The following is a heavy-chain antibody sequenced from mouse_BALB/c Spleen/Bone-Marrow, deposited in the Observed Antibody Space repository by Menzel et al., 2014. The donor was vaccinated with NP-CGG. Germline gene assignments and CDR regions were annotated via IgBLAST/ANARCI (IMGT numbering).Heavy chain of an antibody. J-gene: IGHJ2*01. V-gene: IGHV1-7*01. CDR3: ARLGDDGTFDY. CDR2: INPSTGYT. CDR1: GYTFTSYW. Sequence: LQGSGAELAKPGASVKMSCKASGYTFTSYWMHWVKQRPGQGLEWIGYINPSTGYTENNQKFKDKATLTADKSSSTAYMQLSSRTSEDSAVYYCARLGDDGTFDYLGQGTPLTVSS. D-gene: IGHD2-12*01.